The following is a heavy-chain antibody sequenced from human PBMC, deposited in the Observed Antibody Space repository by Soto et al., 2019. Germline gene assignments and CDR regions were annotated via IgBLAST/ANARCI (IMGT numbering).Heavy chain of an antibody. D-gene: IGHD2-2*01. Sequence: VSCKASGYTFTGYYIHWVRQAPGQGLEWMGWINPNSGGTNYAQKFQGRVTVTRDTSISTAYMELSRLRSDDTAVYYCARGFIAYCSSTSCFDAFDIWGQGTMVTVSS. V-gene: IGHV1-2*02. CDR3: ARGFIAYCSSTSCFDAFDI. J-gene: IGHJ3*02. CDR2: INPNSGGT. CDR1: GYTFTGYY.